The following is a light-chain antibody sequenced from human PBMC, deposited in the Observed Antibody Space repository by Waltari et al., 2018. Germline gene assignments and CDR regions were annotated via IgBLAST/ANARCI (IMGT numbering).Light chain of an antibody. CDR3: GTWDSSLSGAV. V-gene: IGLV1-51*02. J-gene: IGLJ7*01. CDR1: SSHIGTHF. CDR2: EDN. Sequence: QSVLTQPPSVSAAPGQRVTLSCSGGSSHIGTHFVSWSRPFPGTAPKLLIYEDNERPSGVPGRFSGSKSGTSATLDITGLQAGDEADYYCGTWDSSLSGAVFGGGTHLTVL.